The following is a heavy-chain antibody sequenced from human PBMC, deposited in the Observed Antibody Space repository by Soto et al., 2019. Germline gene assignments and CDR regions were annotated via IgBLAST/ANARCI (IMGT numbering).Heavy chain of an antibody. Sequence: KAGGSLRLSCAASGFTFSSYSMNWVRQAPGKGLEWVSSISSSSSYIYYADSVKGRFTISRDNAKNSLYLQMNSLGAEDTAVYYCARADIVVVPAAIPDWFDPWGQGTLVTVSS. J-gene: IGHJ5*02. D-gene: IGHD2-2*02. CDR2: ISSSSSYI. CDR3: ARADIVVVPAAIPDWFDP. V-gene: IGHV3-21*01. CDR1: GFTFSSYS.